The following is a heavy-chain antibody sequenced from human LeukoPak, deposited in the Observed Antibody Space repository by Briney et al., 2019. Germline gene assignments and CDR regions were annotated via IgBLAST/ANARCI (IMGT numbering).Heavy chain of an antibody. CDR3: TRQRYCSSTSCSHYYYYYMDV. CDR1: GFTFSSYG. J-gene: IGHJ6*03. V-gene: IGHV3-30*02. CDR2: IRYDGSNK. Sequence: GGSLRLSCAASGFTFSSYGMHWVRQAPGKGLEWVAFIRYDGSNKYYADSVKGRFTISRDNSKNTLYLQMNSLKTEDTAVYHCTRQRYCSSTSCSHYYYYYMDVWGKGTTVTVSS. D-gene: IGHD2-2*01.